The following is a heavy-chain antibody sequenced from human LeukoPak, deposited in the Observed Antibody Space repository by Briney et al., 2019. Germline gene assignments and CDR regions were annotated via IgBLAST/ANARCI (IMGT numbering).Heavy chain of an antibody. CDR3: ARGPTHYYDSSGSDY. Sequence: ASVKVSCKASGYTFTSYGISWVRQAPGQGLEWMGWISAYNGNTNYAQKLQGRVTMTTDTSTSTAYMELRSLRSDDTAVYYCARGPTHYYDSSGSDYWGQGTLVTVSS. D-gene: IGHD3-22*01. V-gene: IGHV1-18*01. CDR1: GYTFTSYG. CDR2: ISAYNGNT. J-gene: IGHJ4*02.